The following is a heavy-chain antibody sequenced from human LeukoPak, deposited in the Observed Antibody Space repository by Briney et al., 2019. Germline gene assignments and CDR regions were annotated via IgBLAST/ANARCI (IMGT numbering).Heavy chain of an antibody. CDR3: AKGRFLEWLLFDY. D-gene: IGHD3-3*01. CDR1: GFTFSSYA. J-gene: IGHJ4*02. V-gene: IGHV3-23*01. CDR2: ISGSGGST. Sequence: QSGGSLRLSCAASGFTFSSYAMSWVRQAPGKGLEWVSAISGSGGSTYYADSVKGRFTISRDNSKNTLYLQMNSLRAEDTAVYYCAKGRFLEWLLFDYWGQGTLVTVSS.